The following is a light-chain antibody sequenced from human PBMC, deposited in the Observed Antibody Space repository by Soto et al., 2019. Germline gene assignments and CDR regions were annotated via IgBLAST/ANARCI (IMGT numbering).Light chain of an antibody. CDR3: QHLNTYPRT. Sequence: DIQLTQSPSFLSASVGDRVTITCRASQGISSYLAWYQQPPGKAPKLLIYGASTLQRGVSSRFSGSGSGTEFTLTISSLQTEDFATYYCQHLNTYPRTFGQGTKLEVK. J-gene: IGKJ2*01. V-gene: IGKV1-9*01. CDR1: QGISSY. CDR2: GAS.